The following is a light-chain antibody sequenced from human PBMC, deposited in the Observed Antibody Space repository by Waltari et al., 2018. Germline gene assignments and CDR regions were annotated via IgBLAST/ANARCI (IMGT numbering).Light chain of an antibody. V-gene: IGLV10-54*04. J-gene: IGLJ1*01. Sequence: QAGLTQPPSVSKGLRQTATPSCTGNSNNVGNQGAAWLQQHQGQPPKLLSYRNNNRPSGSSDRVSPSRSGNTASLTITGLQPEDEADYYCSAWDSDLRGYVFGTGTKVTVL. CDR2: RNN. CDR1: SNNVGNQG. CDR3: SAWDSDLRGYV.